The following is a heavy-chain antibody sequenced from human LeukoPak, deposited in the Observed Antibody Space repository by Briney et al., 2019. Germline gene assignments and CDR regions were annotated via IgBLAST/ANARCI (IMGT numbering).Heavy chain of an antibody. CDR2: INHSGST. D-gene: IGHD6-13*01. CDR1: GGSFSGYY. J-gene: IGHJ5*02. V-gene: IGHV4-34*01. Sequence: PSETLSLTCAVYGGSFSGYYWSWIRQPPGKGLEWIGEINHSGSTNYNPSLKSRVTISVDTSKNQFSLKLSSVTAADTAVYYCARGVVRAAGTWGQGTLVTVSS. CDR3: ARGVVRAAGT.